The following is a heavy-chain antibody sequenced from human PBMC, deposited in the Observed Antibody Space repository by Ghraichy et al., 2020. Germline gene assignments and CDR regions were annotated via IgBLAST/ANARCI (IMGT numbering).Heavy chain of an antibody. D-gene: IGHD6-6*01. V-gene: IGHV1-2*06. CDR2: INPNSGGT. J-gene: IGHJ6*02. CDR1: GSTFTAYY. Sequence: ASVKVSCKASGSTFTAYYMHWVRQAPGQGLEWMGRINPNSGGTDFAQKFQCRVTMTRDTSISTAYMELSRLRSDDTAVYYCARDFFSSITAPNYFYGMDVWGQGTTVTVSS. CDR3: ARDFFSSITAPNYFYGMDV.